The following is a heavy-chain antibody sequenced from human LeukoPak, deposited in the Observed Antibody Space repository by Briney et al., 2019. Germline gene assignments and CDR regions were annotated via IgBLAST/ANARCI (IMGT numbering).Heavy chain of an antibody. J-gene: IGHJ5*02. V-gene: IGHV4-38-2*02. Sequence: SETLSLTCTVSGYSISSGYYWGWIRQPPGKGLEWIGSIYHSGSTYYNPSLKSRVTISVDTSKNQFSLKLSSVTAADTAVYYCARLKKGYYDILTGYPSWFDPWGQGTLVTVSS. D-gene: IGHD3-9*01. CDR1: GYSISSGYY. CDR3: ARLKKGYYDILTGYPSWFDP. CDR2: IYHSGST.